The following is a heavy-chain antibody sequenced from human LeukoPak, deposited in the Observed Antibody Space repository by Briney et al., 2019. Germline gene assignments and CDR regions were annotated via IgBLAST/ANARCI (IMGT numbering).Heavy chain of an antibody. D-gene: IGHD3-3*01. J-gene: IGHJ4*02. CDR1: GFTFSSYW. V-gene: IGHV3-7*01. Sequence: GGSLRLSCAASGFTFSSYWMSWVRQAPGKGLEWVANIKEDGSEKYYVDSVKGRFTISRDNAKTSVYLQMNSLRAEDTAVYYCARGLYYDFWSAYKIFDYWGQGTLFTVSS. CDR2: IKEDGSEK. CDR3: ARGLYYDFWSAYKIFDY.